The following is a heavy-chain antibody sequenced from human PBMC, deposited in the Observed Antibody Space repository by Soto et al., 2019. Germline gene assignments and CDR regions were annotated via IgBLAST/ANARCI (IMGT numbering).Heavy chain of an antibody. CDR1: GFTFGDYA. CDR2: IRSKAYGGTT. CDR3: TRKDYDFWCGYFDY. V-gene: IGHV3-49*03. D-gene: IGHD3-3*01. J-gene: IGHJ4*02. Sequence: GGSLRLSCTASGFTFGDYAMSWFRQAPGKGLEWVGFIRSKAYGGTTEYAASVKGRFTISRDDSKSIAYLQMNSLKTEDTAVYYCTRKDYDFWCGYFDYWGQGTLVTVS.